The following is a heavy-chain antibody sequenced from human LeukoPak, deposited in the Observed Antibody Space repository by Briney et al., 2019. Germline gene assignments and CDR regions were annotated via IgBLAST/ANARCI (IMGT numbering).Heavy chain of an antibody. Sequence: PGGSLRLSCAASGFTFSTYAMSWVRQAPGKGLEWVSGISASGSSTNSADSVKGRFTISRDNSKNTLYLQMNSLRAEDTAVYYCAKASGRNYGYYDYWGQGTLVTVSS. V-gene: IGHV3-23*01. CDR1: GFTFSTYA. CDR3: AKASGRNYGYYDY. D-gene: IGHD1-26*01. J-gene: IGHJ4*02. CDR2: ISASGSST.